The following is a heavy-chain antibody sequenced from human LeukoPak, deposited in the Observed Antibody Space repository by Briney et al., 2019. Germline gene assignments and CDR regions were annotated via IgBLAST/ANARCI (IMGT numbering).Heavy chain of an antibody. J-gene: IGHJ4*02. CDR3: ARTSPSGVYGSFDY. Sequence: GGSLRLSCAASGFTFSSYIMNWVRQAPGKGLEWVSSISTTSSYIYYADSVKGRFTISRDNAKNSLYLQMNSLRAEDTAVYYCARTSPSGVYGSFDYWGQGTLVTVSS. D-gene: IGHD3-10*01. CDR2: ISTTSSYI. CDR1: GFTFSSYI. V-gene: IGHV3-21*01.